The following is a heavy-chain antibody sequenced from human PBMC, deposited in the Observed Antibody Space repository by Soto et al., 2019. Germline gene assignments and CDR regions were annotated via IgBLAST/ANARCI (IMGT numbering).Heavy chain of an antibody. CDR1: GGTFSSYA. D-gene: IGHD3-22*01. V-gene: IGHV1-69*13. CDR2: IIPIFGTA. CDR3: ARTYDSSGYAANWYFDL. J-gene: IGHJ2*01. Sequence: GASVKVSCKASGGTFSSYAISWVRQAPGQGLEWMGGIIPIFGTANYAQKFQGRVTITADESTSTAYMELSSLRSEDTAVYYCARTYDSSGYAANWYFDLWGSGTLVTVSS.